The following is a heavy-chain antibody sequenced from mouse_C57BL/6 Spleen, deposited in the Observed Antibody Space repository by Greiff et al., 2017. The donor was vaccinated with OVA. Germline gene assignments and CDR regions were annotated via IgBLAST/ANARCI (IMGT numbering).Heavy chain of an antibody. Sequence: QVQLQQPGAELVKPGASVKLSCKASGYTFTSYWMHWVKQRPGQGLEWIGMIHPNSGSTNYNEKFKSKATLTVDKSSSTAYMQLSSLTSEDSAVYYCARTNYPDWYFDVWGTGTTVTVSS. V-gene: IGHV1-64*01. D-gene: IGHD2-1*01. CDR3: ARTNYPDWYFDV. CDR1: GYTFTSYW. CDR2: IHPNSGST. J-gene: IGHJ1*03.